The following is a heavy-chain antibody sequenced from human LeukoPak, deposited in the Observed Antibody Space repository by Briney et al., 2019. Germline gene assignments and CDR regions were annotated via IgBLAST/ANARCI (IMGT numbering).Heavy chain of an antibody. CDR1: GFTFISYM. V-gene: IGHV3-21*01. J-gene: IGHJ4*02. Sequence: GGSLRLSCAASGFTFISYMMNWVRQAPGKGLDWVASVSSSGNYIYSADSVRGRFTISRDNAKNSLYLQVNSLRGKDAAMYFCARGPAHGLDYWGQGTLVTVSS. CDR2: VSSSGNYI. CDR3: ARGPAHGLDY.